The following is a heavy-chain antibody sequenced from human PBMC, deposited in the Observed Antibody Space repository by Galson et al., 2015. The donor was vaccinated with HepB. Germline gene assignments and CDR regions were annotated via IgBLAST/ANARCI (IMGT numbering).Heavy chain of an antibody. CDR1: GFTFSSYA. D-gene: IGHD1-26*01. V-gene: IGHV3-23*01. CDR2: ISGSGGST. Sequence: SLRLSCAASGFTFSSYAMSWVRQAPGKGLEWVSAISGSGGSTYYADSVKGRFTISRDNSKNTLYLQMNSLRAEDTAVYYCAKPASRRWELPDAFDIWGQGTMVTVSS. CDR3: AKPASRRWELPDAFDI. J-gene: IGHJ3*02.